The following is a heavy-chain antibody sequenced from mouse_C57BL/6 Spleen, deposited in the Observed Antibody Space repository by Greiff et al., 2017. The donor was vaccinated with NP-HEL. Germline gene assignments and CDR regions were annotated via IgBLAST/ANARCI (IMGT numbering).Heavy chain of an antibody. Sequence: QVQLQQPGAELVKPGASVKMSCKASGYTFTGYWITWVKQRPGHGLEWIGDIYPGSGSTNYNEKFQGKATLTVDTSSSTAYMQLSSLTSEDSAVYYCARCYSNFFAYWGQGTLVTVSA. J-gene: IGHJ3*01. CDR2: IYPGSGST. CDR3: ARCYSNFFAY. CDR1: GYTFTGYW. D-gene: IGHD2-5*01. V-gene: IGHV1-55*01.